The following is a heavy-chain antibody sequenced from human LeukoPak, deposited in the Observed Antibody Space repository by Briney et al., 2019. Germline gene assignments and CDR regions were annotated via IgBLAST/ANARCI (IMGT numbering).Heavy chain of an antibody. CDR3: AREGIGSGVYYYYYGMDV. J-gene: IGHJ6*02. V-gene: IGHV4-34*01. CDR2: INHSGST. D-gene: IGHD2-15*01. CDR1: GGSFSGYY. Sequence: SETLSLTYAVYGGSFSGYYWSWIRQPPGKGLEWIGEINHSGSTNYNPSLKSRVTISVDTSKNQFSLKLSSVTAADTAVYYCAREGIGSGVYYYYYGMDVWGQGTTVTVSS.